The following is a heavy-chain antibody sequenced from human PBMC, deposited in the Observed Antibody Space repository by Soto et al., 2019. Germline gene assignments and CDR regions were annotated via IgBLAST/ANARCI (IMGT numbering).Heavy chain of an antibody. CDR2: IKSKTDGGTT. CDR1: SVSNAW. D-gene: IGHD5-12*01. Sequence: SVSNAWMNWVRQAPGKGLEWVDRIKSKTDGGTTDYAAPVKGRFTISRDDSKNTLYLQMNSLKTEDTAVYYCTTDAQRDGYNFDYWGQGTLVTVSS. J-gene: IGHJ4*02. CDR3: TTDAQRDGYNFDY. V-gene: IGHV3-15*07.